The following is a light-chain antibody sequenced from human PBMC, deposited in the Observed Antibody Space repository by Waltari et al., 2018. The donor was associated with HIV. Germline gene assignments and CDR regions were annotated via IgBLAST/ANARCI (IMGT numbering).Light chain of an antibody. J-gene: IGLJ2*01. CDR2: ANI. V-gene: IGLV1-40*01. CDR1: SSNIGAGYD. Sequence: QSVLTQPPSVSGAPGQRVTISCTGSSSNIGAGYDVHWYQQLPGPAPKLLISANINRPSGVPARCSVSKSGTSASLAISGLRAEDEADFYCAAWDDSLSGWVFGGGTKLTVL. CDR3: AAWDDSLSGWV.